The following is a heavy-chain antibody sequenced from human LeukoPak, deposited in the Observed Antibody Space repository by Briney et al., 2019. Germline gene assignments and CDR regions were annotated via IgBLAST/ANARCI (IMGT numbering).Heavy chain of an antibody. CDR3: ARDLGSMTTEYWFDP. V-gene: IGHV3-74*01. Sequence: PGGSLRLSCAVSGFTFSSYWMHWVRQAPGKGLVWVSRINSDGSSTSYADSVKGRFTISRDNAKNTLYLQMNSLRAEDTAVYYCARDLGSMTTEYWFDPWGQGTLVTVSS. D-gene: IGHD4-17*01. CDR1: GFTFSSYW. CDR2: INSDGSST. J-gene: IGHJ5*02.